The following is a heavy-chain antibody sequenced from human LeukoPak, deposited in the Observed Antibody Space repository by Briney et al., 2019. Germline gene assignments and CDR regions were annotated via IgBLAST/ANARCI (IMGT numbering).Heavy chain of an antibody. Sequence: ASVKVSCKVSGYTLTELSMHWVRQAPGRGLEWMGGFDPEDGETIYAQKFQGRVTMTEDTSTDTAYVELSSLRSEDTAVYYCATVAATLAGYYFDYWGQGTLVTVSS. D-gene: IGHD2-15*01. V-gene: IGHV1-24*01. CDR3: ATVAATLAGYYFDY. CDR2: FDPEDGET. J-gene: IGHJ4*02. CDR1: GYTLTELS.